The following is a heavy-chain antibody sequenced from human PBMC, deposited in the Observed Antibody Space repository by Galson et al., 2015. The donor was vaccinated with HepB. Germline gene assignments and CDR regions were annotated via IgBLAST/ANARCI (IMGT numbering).Heavy chain of an antibody. Sequence: SLRLSCAASGFTFSSYAMSWVRQASGKGLEWVSAISGSGGSTYYADSVKGRFTISRDNSKNTLYLQMNSLRAEDTAVYYCAKDPSYYDSSGLLPNWFDPWGQGTLVTVSS. CDR1: GFTFSSYA. CDR2: ISGSGGST. D-gene: IGHD3-22*01. J-gene: IGHJ5*02. V-gene: IGHV3-23*01. CDR3: AKDPSYYDSSGLLPNWFDP.